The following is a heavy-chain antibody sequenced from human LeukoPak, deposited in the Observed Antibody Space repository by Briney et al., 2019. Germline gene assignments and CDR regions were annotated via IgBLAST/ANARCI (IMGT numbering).Heavy chain of an antibody. D-gene: IGHD1-26*01. Sequence: GGSLRLSCAASGFTFTNYAMTWVRQAPGKGLEWVSSISASGVMTYYADSVKGRFTVSRDNSKNSLYLQMSSLTAADTAVYYCAKDRSIGTYHTFDHWGQGTLVTVSS. CDR3: AKDRSIGTYHTFDH. CDR1: GFTFTNYA. V-gene: IGHV3-23*01. CDR2: ISASGVMT. J-gene: IGHJ4*02.